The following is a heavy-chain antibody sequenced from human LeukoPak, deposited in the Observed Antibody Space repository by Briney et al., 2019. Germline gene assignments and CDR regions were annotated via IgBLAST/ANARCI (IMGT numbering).Heavy chain of an antibody. Sequence: SETLSLTCTVSGGSISSYYWSWIRQPPGKGLEWIGYIYYSGSTNYNPSLKSRVTISVDTSKNQFSLKLSSVTAADTAVYYCARDKGGYGAALYYYYYMDVWGKGTTVTVSS. CDR2: IYYSGST. CDR1: GGSISSYY. CDR3: ARDKGGYGAALYYYYYMDV. J-gene: IGHJ6*03. V-gene: IGHV4-59*01. D-gene: IGHD4/OR15-4a*01.